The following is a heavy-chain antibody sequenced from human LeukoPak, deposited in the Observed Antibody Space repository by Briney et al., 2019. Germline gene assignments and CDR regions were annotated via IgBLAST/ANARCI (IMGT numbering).Heavy chain of an antibody. J-gene: IGHJ4*02. V-gene: IGHV3-21*01. D-gene: IGHD5-18*01. CDR1: GFTFSSYS. CDR3: ARDLSGVTGYTYGRGIDY. CDR2: ISSNSSYI. Sequence: PGGSPRLSCAASGFTFSSYSMNWVRQAPGKGLEWVSSISSNSSYIYFADSVKGRFTISRDNAKNSLYLQMNSLRAEDTAVYYCARDLSGVTGYTYGRGIDYWGQGTLVTVSS.